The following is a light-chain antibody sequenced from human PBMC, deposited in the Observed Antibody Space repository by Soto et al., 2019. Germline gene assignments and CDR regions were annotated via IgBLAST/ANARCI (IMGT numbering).Light chain of an antibody. V-gene: IGLV2-8*01. CDR3: SSYVGSNILV. CDR2: EVS. J-gene: IGLJ2*01. Sequence: QSALTQPPSASGSPGQSVTISCTGTSSDVGGYNYVSWYQQHPGKAPKLMIYEVSKRPSGVPDRFSGSKSGNTASLTVSGLQAEDEADYYCSSYVGSNILVFGGGTSSPS. CDR1: SSDVGGYNY.